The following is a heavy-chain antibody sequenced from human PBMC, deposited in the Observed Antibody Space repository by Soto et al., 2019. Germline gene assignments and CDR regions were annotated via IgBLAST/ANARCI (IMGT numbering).Heavy chain of an antibody. CDR3: ARHSMYYYDSSGYLGH. CDR2: IYPGDSDT. V-gene: IGHV5-51*01. D-gene: IGHD3-22*01. Sequence: PGESLKISCKGSGYSFTSYWIGWVRQMPGKGLECMGIIYPGDSDTRYSPSFQGQVTISADKSISTAYLQWSSLKASDTAMYYCARHSMYYYDSSGYLGHWGQGTLVTVSS. CDR1: GYSFTSYW. J-gene: IGHJ4*02.